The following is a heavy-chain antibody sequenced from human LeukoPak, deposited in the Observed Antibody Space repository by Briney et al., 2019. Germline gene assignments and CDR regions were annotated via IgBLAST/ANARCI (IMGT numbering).Heavy chain of an antibody. CDR2: ISGDGGST. CDR1: GFTFSSYA. D-gene: IGHD1-20*01. Sequence: GGSRLSCAASGFTFSSYAMSWVRQAPGKGLEWVSLISGDGGSTYYADSVKGRFTISRDNSKNSLYLQMNSLRTEDTALYYCAMITGTADYWGQGTLVTVSS. J-gene: IGHJ4*02. V-gene: IGHV3-43*02. CDR3: AMITGTADY.